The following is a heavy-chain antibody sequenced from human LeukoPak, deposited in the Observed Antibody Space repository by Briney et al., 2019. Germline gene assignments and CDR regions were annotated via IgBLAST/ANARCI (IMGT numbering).Heavy chain of an antibody. V-gene: IGHV3-23*01. D-gene: IGHD2-15*01. CDR2: ISGSTGRT. CDR3: APRVVGSAPFDY. J-gene: IGHJ4*02. CDR1: GFTFSDYY. Sequence: AGGSLRLSCAASGFTFSDYYMSWIRQAPGKGLEWVSAISGSTGRTYYADSVKGRFTISRDNSKNTLYLQMNNLRAEDTAVYYCAPRVVGSAPFDYWGQGTLVTVSS.